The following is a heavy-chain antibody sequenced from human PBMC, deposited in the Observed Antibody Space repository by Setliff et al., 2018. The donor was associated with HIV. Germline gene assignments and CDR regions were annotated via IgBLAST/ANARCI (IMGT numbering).Heavy chain of an antibody. D-gene: IGHD5-18*01. V-gene: IGHV3-33*06. CDR3: VKDSEGGYTYGAYDY. J-gene: IGHJ4*02. CDR2: IWYDGSNK. Sequence: GGSLRLSCAASGLTDTYNYMSWVRQAPGKGLEWVAVIWYDGSNKFYADSVQGRFTISRDNSKNTLYLQMNSLRADDTAVYYCVKDSEGGYTYGAYDYWGQGTLVTVSS. CDR1: GLTDTYNY.